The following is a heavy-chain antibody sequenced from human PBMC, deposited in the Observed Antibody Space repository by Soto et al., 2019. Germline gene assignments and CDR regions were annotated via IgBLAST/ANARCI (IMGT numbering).Heavy chain of an antibody. D-gene: IGHD2-2*01. CDR3: ARDYYCISTSCKLLSYYYGMDV. CDR2: IWYDGSNK. Sequence: PGDSLRPSSSTSGFTFSNYSVHRFRQAPGPGLGGVAVIWYDGSNKYYADSVKGRFTISRDNSKNTLYLQMNSLRAEDTAVYYCARDYYCISTSCKLLSYYYGMDVWGQGT. J-gene: IGHJ6*02. V-gene: IGHV3-33*01. CDR1: GFTFSNYS.